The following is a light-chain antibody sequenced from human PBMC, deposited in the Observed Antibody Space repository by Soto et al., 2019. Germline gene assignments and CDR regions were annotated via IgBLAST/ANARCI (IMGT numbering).Light chain of an antibody. J-gene: IGLJ2*01. CDR3: SLYTSTSTL. CDR1: SSDIGGYNH. CDR2: EVS. Sequence: QSALTQPASMSGSPGQSTTISCTGTSSDIGGYNHVSWYQQHPGKAPKLMIYEVSNRPSGVSTRFSGSKSGNTASLTISGLQAEDEADYYCSLYTSTSTLFGGGTQLTVL. V-gene: IGLV2-14*01.